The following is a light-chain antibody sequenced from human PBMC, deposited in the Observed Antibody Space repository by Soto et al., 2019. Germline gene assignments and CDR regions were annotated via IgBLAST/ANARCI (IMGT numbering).Light chain of an antibody. J-gene: IGLJ1*01. CDR1: SSDVGGYNY. CDR2: EVS. Sequence: QSALTQPASVSGSPGQSITISCTGTSSDVGGYNYVSWYQHHPGKAPKLIIYEVSNRPSGVSNRFSGSKSGNTASLTTSGLQAEDEADYYCSSYSSSSTLCVFGTGTKVTVL. CDR3: SSYSSSSTLCV. V-gene: IGLV2-14*01.